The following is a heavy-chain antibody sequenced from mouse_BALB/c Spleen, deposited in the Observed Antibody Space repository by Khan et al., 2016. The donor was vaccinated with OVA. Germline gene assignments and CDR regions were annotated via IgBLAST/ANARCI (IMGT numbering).Heavy chain of an antibody. CDR2: IDPPNGDT. Sequence: VQLQQSGAELVRSGASVKLSCTASGFNIKDTYIHWVKQRPGQGLEWIGRIDPPNGDTNYDQRFKGKATLTADTSSNTAYLQLSSLTSEDTAVYYCAGIYYCAYIVANWGQGTPVTVSS. D-gene: IGHD1-1*01. CDR3: AGIYYCAYIVAN. CDR1: GFNIKDTY. V-gene: IGHV14-3*02. J-gene: IGHJ2*01.